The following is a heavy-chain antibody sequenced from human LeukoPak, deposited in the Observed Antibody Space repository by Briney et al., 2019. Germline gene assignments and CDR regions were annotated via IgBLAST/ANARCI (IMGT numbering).Heavy chain of an antibody. CDR2: ISGSGNTT. Sequence: GGSLRLSCAASGFSFNKYAMSWVRQAPGKGLQWVSAISGSGNTTYYADSVKGRFTISRDNSKNTLYLQMSSLRAADTAVYYCAKDSGITYYYGSGSATYFEDWGQGTLVTVSS. J-gene: IGHJ4*02. CDR1: GFSFNKYA. V-gene: IGHV3-23*01. CDR3: AKDSGITYYYGSGSATYFED. D-gene: IGHD3-10*01.